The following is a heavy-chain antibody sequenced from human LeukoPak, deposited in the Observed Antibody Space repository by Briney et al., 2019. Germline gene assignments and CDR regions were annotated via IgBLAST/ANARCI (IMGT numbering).Heavy chain of an antibody. CDR2: IRYNGNNQ. CDR3: ARSRGYDTRDFDY. V-gene: IGHV3-30*02. D-gene: IGHD5-12*01. CDR1: GFTFNNYG. J-gene: IGHJ4*02. Sequence: GGSLRLSCAASGFTFNNYGMHWVRQAPGKGLEWVAFIRYNGNNQYYADSVKGRFTISRDNSKNTLYLQMGSLRAEDMAVYYCARSRGYDTRDFDYWGQGTLVTVSS.